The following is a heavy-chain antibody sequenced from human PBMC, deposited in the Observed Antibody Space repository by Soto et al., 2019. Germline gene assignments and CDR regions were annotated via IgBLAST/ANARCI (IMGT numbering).Heavy chain of an antibody. V-gene: IGHV1-69*01. CDR1: GGTFNSDT. J-gene: IGHJ4*02. CDR3: ARGTFRAGEGMVPPDS. CDR2: IIPIFGPA. D-gene: IGHD1-26*01. Sequence: HVQLVQSGAEVKKPGSSVKVSCKASGGTFNSDTLSWVRQAPGQGLEWLGGIIPIFGPANYAQDFQGRVAITADESTSTAYLELRSLRSDDTAVYYCARGTFRAGEGMVPPDSWGQGTLVTVSS.